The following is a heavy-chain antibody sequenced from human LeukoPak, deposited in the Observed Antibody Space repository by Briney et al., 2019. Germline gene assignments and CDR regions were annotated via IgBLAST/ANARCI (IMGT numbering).Heavy chain of an antibody. D-gene: IGHD3-22*01. CDR3: ARGAYDSTGYSVY. Sequence: GGSLRLSCAASGFTVSSNYISWVRQAPGKGLEWISVIYSGGSTYYADSVKGRFTISRDNSKNTLYLQMNSLRAEDTAVYYCARGAYDSTGYSVYWGQGTLVTVSS. CDR1: GFTVSSNY. V-gene: IGHV3-53*01. J-gene: IGHJ4*02. CDR2: IYSGGST.